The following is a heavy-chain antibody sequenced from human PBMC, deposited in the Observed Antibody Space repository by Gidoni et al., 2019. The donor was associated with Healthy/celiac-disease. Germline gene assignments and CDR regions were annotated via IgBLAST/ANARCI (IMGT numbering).Heavy chain of an antibody. CDR1: GFTFSSYD. CDR3: ARKIYYYGMDV. Sequence: EVQLVVSGGGLVQPGGSLRLSCAASGFTFSSYDTHWVRQATGKGLEWVSAIGTAGDTYYPGSVKGRFTISRENAKNSLYLQMNSLRAGDTAVYYCARKIYYYGMDVWGQGTTVTVSS. J-gene: IGHJ6*02. V-gene: IGHV3-13*01. CDR2: IGTAGDT.